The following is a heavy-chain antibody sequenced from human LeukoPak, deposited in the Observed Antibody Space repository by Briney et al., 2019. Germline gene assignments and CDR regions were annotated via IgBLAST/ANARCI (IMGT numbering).Heavy chain of an antibody. CDR3: AKAGYGGSSTTTYGDY. J-gene: IGHJ4*02. CDR2: ISYEGGTQ. Sequence: GGSLRLSCAASGVTLSPYGMHWVRQAPGKGLEWVAVISYEGGTQHYADSVKGRFIISRDNPRNTLYLQMNILRVEDTAVYYCAKAGYGGSSTTTYGDYWGQGTLVTVSS. D-gene: IGHD2-15*01. CDR1: GVTLSPYG. V-gene: IGHV3-30*18.